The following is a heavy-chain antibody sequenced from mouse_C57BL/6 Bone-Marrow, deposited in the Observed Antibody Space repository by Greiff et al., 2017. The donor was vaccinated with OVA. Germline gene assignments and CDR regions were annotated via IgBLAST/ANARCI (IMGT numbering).Heavy chain of an antibody. V-gene: IGHV5-12*01. CDR1: GFTFSDYY. CDR2: ISNGGGST. J-gene: IGHJ2*01. Sequence: EVKLVESGGGLVQPGGSLKLSCAASGFTFSDYYMYWVRQTPEKRLEWVAYISNGGGSTYYPDTVKGRFTISRDNAKNTLYLQMSRLKSEDTAMYYCARFGSSYRGLDYWGQGTTLTVSS. D-gene: IGHD1-1*01. CDR3: ARFGSSYRGLDY.